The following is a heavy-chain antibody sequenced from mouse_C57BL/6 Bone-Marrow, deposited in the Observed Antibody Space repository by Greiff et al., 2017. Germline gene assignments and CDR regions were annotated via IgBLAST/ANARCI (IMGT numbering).Heavy chain of an antibody. Sequence: QVQLQQSGAELVRPGASVKLSCKASGYTFTDYYINWVKQRPGQGLEWIARIYPGSGNTYYNEKFKGKATLTAEKSSSTAYMQLSSLTSADSAVYFCAKVDGNYALDYWGQGTTLTVSS. CDR1: GYTFTDYY. CDR3: AKVDGNYALDY. D-gene: IGHD2-1*01. V-gene: IGHV1-76*01. CDR2: IYPGSGNT. J-gene: IGHJ2*01.